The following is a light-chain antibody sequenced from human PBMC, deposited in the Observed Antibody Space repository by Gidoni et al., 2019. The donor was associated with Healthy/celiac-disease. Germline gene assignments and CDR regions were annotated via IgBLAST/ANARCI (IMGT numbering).Light chain of an antibody. CDR3: QQRSNWPIT. V-gene: IGKV3-11*01. CDR2: DAS. J-gene: IGKJ5*01. Sequence: EIVLTQSPATLSLSPGERATIPCRASQSVSSYLAWYQQKPGQAPRLLIYDASNRATGIPAGFSGSGSGTDFTLTISILEPEDFAVYYCQQRSNWPITFGQGTRLEIK. CDR1: QSVSSY.